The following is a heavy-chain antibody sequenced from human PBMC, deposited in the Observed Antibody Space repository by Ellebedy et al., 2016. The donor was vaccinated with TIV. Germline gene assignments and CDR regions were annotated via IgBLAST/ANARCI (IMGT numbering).Heavy chain of an antibody. CDR3: ARDNSIVEDAFDI. Sequence: GGSLRLXCAASGFTFSSYSMNWVRQAPGKGLEWLSYISSSSDTIDYADSVKGRFTISRDNAKNSLYLQMNSLRAEDTALYFCARDNSIVEDAFDIWGQGTMVTVSS. J-gene: IGHJ3*02. CDR1: GFTFSSYS. CDR2: ISSSSDTI. V-gene: IGHV3-48*01. D-gene: IGHD2-15*01.